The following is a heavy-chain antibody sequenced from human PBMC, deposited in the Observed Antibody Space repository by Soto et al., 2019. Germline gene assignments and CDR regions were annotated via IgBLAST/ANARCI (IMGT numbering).Heavy chain of an antibody. J-gene: IGHJ6*02. D-gene: IGHD4-17*01. V-gene: IGHV4-34*01. CDR3: ARFYGDYAGDYYYSYGMDV. Sequence: QVQLQQWGAGLLKPSETLSLTCAVYGGSFSGYYWSWIRQPPGKGLEWIGEINHSGSTNYNPSLKSRVTISVATSKNQFSLKLSSVTAADTAVYYCARFYGDYAGDYYYSYGMDVWGQGTTVTVSS. CDR2: INHSGST. CDR1: GGSFSGYY.